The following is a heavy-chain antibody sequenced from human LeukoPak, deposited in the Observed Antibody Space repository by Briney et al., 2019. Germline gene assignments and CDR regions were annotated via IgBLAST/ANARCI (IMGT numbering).Heavy chain of an antibody. CDR2: ISGSGGST. J-gene: IGHJ3*02. D-gene: IGHD6-19*01. CDR3: AKDQQWPPEAFDI. CDR1: GFTVSTNY. V-gene: IGHV3-23*01. Sequence: SGGSLRLSCAASGFTVSTNYMNWVRQAPGKGLEWVSAISGSGGSTYYADSVKGRFTISRDNSKNTLYLQMNSLRAEDTAVYYCAKDQQWPPEAFDIWGQGTMVTVSS.